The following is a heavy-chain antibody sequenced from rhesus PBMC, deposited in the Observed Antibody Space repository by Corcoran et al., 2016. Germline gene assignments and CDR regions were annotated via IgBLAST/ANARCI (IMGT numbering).Heavy chain of an antibody. J-gene: IGHJ3*01. D-gene: IGHD2-15*01. CDR2: VNGNTGNT. V-gene: IGHV4-80*01. CDR3: ARYAGWSSWSPGFDL. Sequence: QMQLQESGPGLVKPSETLSLTCAVSGGSFTTYGWTWIRQSPGKALEWVGEVNGNTGNTNYNPSLKSRVSLSKDASNRHFSLKLNSVTAADTAIYYCARYAGWSSWSPGFDLWGQGLRVIVSS. CDR1: GGSFTTYG.